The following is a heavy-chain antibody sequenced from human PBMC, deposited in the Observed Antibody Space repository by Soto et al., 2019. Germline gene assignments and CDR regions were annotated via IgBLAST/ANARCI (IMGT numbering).Heavy chain of an antibody. J-gene: IGHJ6*02. V-gene: IGHV3-33*01. CDR2: IWYDGSNK. CDR1: GFTFSSYG. CDR3: ARGGQQLASYYYYYGMDV. D-gene: IGHD6-13*01. Sequence: LRLSCAASGFTFSSYGMHWVRQAPGKGLEWVAVIWYDGSNKYYADSVKGRFTISRDNSKNTLYLQMNSLRAEDTAVYYCARGGQQLASYYYYYGMDVWGQGTTVTVSS.